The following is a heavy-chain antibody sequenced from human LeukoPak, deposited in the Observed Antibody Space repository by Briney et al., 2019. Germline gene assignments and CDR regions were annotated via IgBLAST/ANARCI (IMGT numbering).Heavy chain of an antibody. J-gene: IGHJ6*03. Sequence: PSETLSLTCTVSGDSISDDYYTWMRQPAGKGLEWIGRIHSGGTTNYNPSLMSRVTLSIDKSKKHISLRLTSVTAADTALYYCARDNGSGYTKGYEHFYYYLDVWGKGTTVTVSS. V-gene: IGHV4-4*07. D-gene: IGHD3-3*02. CDR1: GDSISDDY. CDR2: IHSGGTT. CDR3: ARDNGSGYTKGYEHFYYYLDV.